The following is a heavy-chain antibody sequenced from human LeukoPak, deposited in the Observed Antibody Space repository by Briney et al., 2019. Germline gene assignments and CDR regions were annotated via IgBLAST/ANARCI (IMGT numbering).Heavy chain of an antibody. Sequence: SETLSLTCTVSGGSISSGSYYWSWIRQPAGKGLEWIGRIYTSGSTNYNPSLKSRVTMSVDTSKNQFSLKLSSVTAADTAVYYCARDRIGSHPDYWGQGTLVTVSS. J-gene: IGHJ4*02. CDR1: GGSISSGSYY. CDR2: IYTSGST. D-gene: IGHD1-26*01. CDR3: ARDRIGSHPDY. V-gene: IGHV4-61*02.